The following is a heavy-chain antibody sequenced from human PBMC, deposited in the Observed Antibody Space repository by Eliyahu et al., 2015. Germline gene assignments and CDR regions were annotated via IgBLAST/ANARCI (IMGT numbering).Heavy chain of an antibody. CDR2: ISWNSGSI. Sequence: ESGGGLVQPGRSLRLSCVGSGFIFDDYAMHWVRQGPGKGLEWVSGISWNSGSIGYADSVKGRFTISRDKRKNSLYLQMNSLRAEDTAFYYCAKGAAAVGTENFFDYWGRGTLVTVSS. D-gene: IGHD6-13*01. V-gene: IGHV3-9*01. CDR3: AKGAAAVGTENFFDY. J-gene: IGHJ4*02. CDR1: GFIFDDYA.